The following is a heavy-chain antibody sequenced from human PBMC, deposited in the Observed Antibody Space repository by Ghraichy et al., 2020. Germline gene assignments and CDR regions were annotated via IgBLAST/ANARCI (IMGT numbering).Heavy chain of an antibody. CDR2: IYYSGST. D-gene: IGHD5-12*01. CDR1: GGSISSSSYY. J-gene: IGHJ4*02. Sequence: SETLSLTCTVSGGSISSSSYYWGWIRQPPGKGLEWIGSIYYSGSTYYNPSLKSRVTISVDTSKNQFSLKLSSVTAADTAVYYCARQGATEGYWGQGTLVTVSS. V-gene: IGHV4-39*01. CDR3: ARQGATEGY.